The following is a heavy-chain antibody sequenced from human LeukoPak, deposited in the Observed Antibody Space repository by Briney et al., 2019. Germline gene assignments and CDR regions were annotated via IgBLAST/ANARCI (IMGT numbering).Heavy chain of an antibody. V-gene: IGHV4-59*01. Sequence: PSETLSLTCTVSGGSISSYYWSWTRQPPGKGLEWIGYIYYSGSTNYNPSLKSRVTISVDTSKNQFSLKLSSVTAADTAVYYCARGGPYWYFDLWGRGTLVTVSS. CDR3: ARGGPYWYFDL. CDR2: IYYSGST. CDR1: GGSISSYY. J-gene: IGHJ2*01.